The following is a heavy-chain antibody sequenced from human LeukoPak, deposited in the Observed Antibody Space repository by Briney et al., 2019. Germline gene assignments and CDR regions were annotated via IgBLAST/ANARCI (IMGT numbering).Heavy chain of an antibody. CDR3: ARAKIAAAGTGAFDV. D-gene: IGHD6-13*01. CDR2: FSGTDGRA. J-gene: IGHJ3*01. Sequence: GGSLGLACGASGFSCSSYAMNWVRQARGKGLERVSAFSGTDGRAQYAECVERRYTISSDSSKNTLFLQMNSLGDEETGVYYCARAKIAAAGTGAFDVWGQGKLVTVSS. V-gene: IGHV3-23*01. CDR1: GFSCSSYA.